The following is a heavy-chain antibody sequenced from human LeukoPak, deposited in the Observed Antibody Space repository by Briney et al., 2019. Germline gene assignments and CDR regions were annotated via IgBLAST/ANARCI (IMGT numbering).Heavy chain of an antibody. Sequence: SETLSLTCTVSGGSISSSSYYWGWIRQPPGKGLEWIGSIYYSGSTYYNPSLKSRVTMSVDTSKNQFSLKLSSVTAADTAVYYCARDSSSAYDILTGYPAAEYFQHWGQGTLVTVSS. V-gene: IGHV4-39*07. CDR3: ARDSSSAYDILTGYPAAEYFQH. D-gene: IGHD3-9*01. CDR1: GGSISSSSYY. CDR2: IYYSGST. J-gene: IGHJ1*01.